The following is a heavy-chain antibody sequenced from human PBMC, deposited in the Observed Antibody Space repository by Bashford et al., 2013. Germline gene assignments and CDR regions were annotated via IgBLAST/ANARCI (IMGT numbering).Heavy chain of an antibody. CDR3: AKDYASQAWEPSFDY. CDR1: GFTFSGYT. D-gene: IGHD1-26*01. V-gene: IGHV3-23*01. Sequence: GGSLRLSCAASGFTFSGYTMSWVRQAPGKGLEWVSSISGSGVTTYYADSVKGRFTISRDNSNNTLYLQMNSLRAEDTAVYYCAKDYASQAWEPSFDYWGQGTLVTVSS. CDR2: ISGSGVTT. J-gene: IGHJ4*02.